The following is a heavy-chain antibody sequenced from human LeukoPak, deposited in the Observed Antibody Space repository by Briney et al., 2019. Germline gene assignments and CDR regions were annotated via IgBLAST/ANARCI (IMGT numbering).Heavy chain of an antibody. CDR2: ISAYNGNT. CDR3: ARDEDSSDDAFDI. V-gene: IGHV1-18*01. Sequence: ASVKVSCKASGYTFTSYGISWVRQAPGQGLEWMGWISAYNGNTNYAQKLQGRVTMTTDTSTSTAHMELRSLRSDDTAVYYCARDEDSSDDAFDIWGQGTMDTVSS. D-gene: IGHD3-22*01. CDR1: GYTFTSYG. J-gene: IGHJ3*02.